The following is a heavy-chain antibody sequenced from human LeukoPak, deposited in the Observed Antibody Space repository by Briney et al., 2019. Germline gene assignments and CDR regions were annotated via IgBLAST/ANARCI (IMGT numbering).Heavy chain of an antibody. J-gene: IGHJ6*03. V-gene: IGHV1-24*01. CDR1: GYTLTELS. CDR2: FDPEDGET. Sequence: ASVKVSCKVSGYTLTELSMRWVRQAPGKGLEWMGGFDPEDGETIYAQKFQGRVTMTEDTSTDTAYMELSSLRSEDTAVYYCATYNWNTFDYYYMDVWGKGTTVTVSS. D-gene: IGHD1-1*01. CDR3: ATYNWNTFDYYYMDV.